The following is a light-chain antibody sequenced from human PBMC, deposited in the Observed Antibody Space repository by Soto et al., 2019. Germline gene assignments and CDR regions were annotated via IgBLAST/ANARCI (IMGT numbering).Light chain of an antibody. J-gene: IGKJ1*01. CDR3: QQCNNYPWT. CDR1: QDINNC. CDR2: KAS. V-gene: IGKV1-5*03. Sequence: DIQMPQSPSTLSASVGDRVTITCRASQDINNCLAWYQQKPGKAPNLLIYKASSLESGVPSRFSGSGSGTEFTLTISSLQPDDSATYYCQQCNNYPWTFGQGTKVEV.